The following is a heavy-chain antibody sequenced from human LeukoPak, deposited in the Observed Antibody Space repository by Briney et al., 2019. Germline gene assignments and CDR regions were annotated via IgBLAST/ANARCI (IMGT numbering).Heavy chain of an antibody. J-gene: IGHJ3*02. Sequence: PGRSLRLSCAASGFTFSSYGMHWVRQAPGKGLEWVAVISYDGSNRYYADSVKGRFTISRDNSKNTLYLQMNSLTPEDTAAYYCAEFGGELFSGEDEFDIWGQGTMVTVSS. V-gene: IGHV3-30*03. D-gene: IGHD2-15*01. CDR2: ISYDGSNR. CDR1: GFTFSSYG. CDR3: AEFGGELFSGEDEFDI.